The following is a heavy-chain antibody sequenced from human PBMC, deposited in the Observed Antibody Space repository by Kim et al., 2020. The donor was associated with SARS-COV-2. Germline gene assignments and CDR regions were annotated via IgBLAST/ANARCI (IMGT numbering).Heavy chain of an antibody. D-gene: IGHD2-21*01. V-gene: IGHV1-2*02. CDR1: GYTFTGYY. CDR2: INPNSGGT. CDR3: ARRGFGVPYCGGDCYLDY. J-gene: IGHJ4*02. Sequence: ASVKVSCKASGYTFTGYYMHWVRQAPGQGLEWMGWINPNSGGTNYAQKFQGRVTMTRDTSISTAYMELSRLRSDDTAVYYCARRGFGVPYCGGDCYLDYWGQGTLVTVSS.